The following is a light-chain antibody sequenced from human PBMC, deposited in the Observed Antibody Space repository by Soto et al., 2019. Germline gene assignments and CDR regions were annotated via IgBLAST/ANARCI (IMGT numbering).Light chain of an antibody. CDR1: RSIGNY. CDR3: QQSYSTPYS. Sequence: DIQMTQSPSSLSASLGDRGTITCRASRSIGNYLNWYQQKPESAPKLLIYLTSSLQSGVPSRFSGSGSGTDVTLTISILQPEDFATYYCQQSYSTPYSFGQGTKLEIK. J-gene: IGKJ2*01. CDR2: LTS. V-gene: IGKV1-39*01.